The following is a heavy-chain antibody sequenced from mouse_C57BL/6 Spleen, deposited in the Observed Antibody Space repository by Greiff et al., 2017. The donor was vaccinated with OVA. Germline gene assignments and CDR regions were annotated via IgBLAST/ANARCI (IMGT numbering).Heavy chain of an antibody. CDR1: GFSLTSYG. CDR2: IWSGGST. V-gene: IGHV2-2*01. J-gene: IGHJ4*01. D-gene: IGHD2-3*01. Sequence: VKLQQSGPGLVQPSQSLSITCTVSGFSLTSYGVHWVRQSPGKGLEWLGVIWSGGSTDYNAAFISRLSISKDNSKSQVFFKMNSLQADDTAIYYCARIYDGPFYYAMDYWGQGTSVTVSS. CDR3: ARIYDGPFYYAMDY.